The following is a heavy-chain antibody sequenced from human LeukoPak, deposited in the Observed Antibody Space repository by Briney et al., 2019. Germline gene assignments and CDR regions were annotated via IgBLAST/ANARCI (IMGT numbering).Heavy chain of an antibody. CDR2: ISYDGSNK. V-gene: IGHV3-30*01. CDR3: AREAYDFWSGSFDY. D-gene: IGHD3-3*01. J-gene: IGHJ4*02. CDR1: GFTFSSYA. Sequence: GRSLRLYCAASGFTFSSYAMHWVRQAPGKGLEWVAVISYDGSNKYYADSVKGRFTISRDNSKNTLYLQMNSLRAEDTAVYYCAREAYDFWSGSFDYWGQGTLVTVSS.